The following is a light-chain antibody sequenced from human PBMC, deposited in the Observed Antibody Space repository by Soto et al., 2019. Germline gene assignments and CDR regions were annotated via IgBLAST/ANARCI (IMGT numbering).Light chain of an antibody. J-gene: IGKJ5*01. CDR2: AAS. CDR1: QGISSW. Sequence: DLQMTQSPSSLSASVGDRVTITCRASQGISSWLAWYQQKPEKAHTSLIYAASSLQSGVPSRFSSSGSGTDFTRTVSSPQPEDFATSYCQQYNSYPPTFGQGTRLEIK. V-gene: IGKV1D-16*01. CDR3: QQYNSYPPT.